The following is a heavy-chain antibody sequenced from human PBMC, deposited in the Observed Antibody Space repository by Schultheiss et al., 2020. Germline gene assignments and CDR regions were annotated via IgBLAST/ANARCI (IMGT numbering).Heavy chain of an antibody. J-gene: IGHJ5*02. CDR2: INPNSGGT. V-gene: IGHV1-2*06. D-gene: IGHD6-13*01. Sequence: ASVKVSCKASGYTFTGYYMHWVRQAPGQGLEWMGRINPNSGGTNYAQKFQGRVTMTRDTSISTAYMELSRLRSDDTAVYYCARDRSHTREQLVRAGGPWGQGTLVTVSS. CDR3: ARDRSHTREQLVRAGGP. CDR1: GYTFTGYY.